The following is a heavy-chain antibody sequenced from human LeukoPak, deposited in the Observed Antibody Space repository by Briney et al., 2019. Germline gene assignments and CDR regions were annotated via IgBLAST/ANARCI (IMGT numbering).Heavy chain of an antibody. CDR1: GGTFTSYA. J-gene: IGHJ4*02. CDR2: IIPIFSTA. D-gene: IGHD3-3*01. CDR3: ARGAGPTLAWFFVY. V-gene: IGHV1-69*13. Sequence: GASVKVSCKASGGTFTSYAISWVRQAPGRGLEWMGGIIPIFSTAKYAQKFQGRVTITADESTSTAYMELSSLRSEDTAVYYCARGAGPTLAWFFVYWGQGTLVTVSS.